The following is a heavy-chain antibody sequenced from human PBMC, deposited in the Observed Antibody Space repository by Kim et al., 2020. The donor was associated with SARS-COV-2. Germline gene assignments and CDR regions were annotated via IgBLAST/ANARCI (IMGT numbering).Heavy chain of an antibody. D-gene: IGHD2-15*01. CDR2: IYYSGST. CDR3: AREYCSGGSCYSRDY. V-gene: IGHV4-39*02. CDR1: GGSISSSSYY. J-gene: IGHJ4*02. Sequence: SETLSLTCTVSGGSISSSSYYWGWIRQPPGKGLEWIGSIYYSGSTYYNPSLKSRVTISVDTSKNQFSLKLSSVTAADTAVYYCAREYCSGGSCYSRDYWGQGTLVTVSS.